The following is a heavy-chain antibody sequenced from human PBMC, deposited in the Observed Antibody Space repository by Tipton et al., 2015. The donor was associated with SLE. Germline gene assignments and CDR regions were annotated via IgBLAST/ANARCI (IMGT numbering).Heavy chain of an antibody. D-gene: IGHD2-2*01. Sequence: TLSLTCAVSGQSINSGYYWGWIRQPPGKGLEWIGTISHRGGSYYNSSLKSRVTISVDSSKNHFSLMLTSVTAADTAVYYCAGYCTSTSCYEARGGMDVWGQGTTVTVSS. V-gene: IGHV4-38-2*01. CDR3: AGYCTSTSCYEARGGMDV. CDR1: GQSINSGYY. CDR2: ISHRGGS. J-gene: IGHJ6*02.